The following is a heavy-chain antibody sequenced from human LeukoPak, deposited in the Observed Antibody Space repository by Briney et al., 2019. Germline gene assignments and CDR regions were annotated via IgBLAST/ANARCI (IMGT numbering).Heavy chain of an antibody. J-gene: IGHJ3*02. Sequence: SETLSLTCTVSGYSISSDYWAWIRQPPGKGLEWIGSIYHSGSTYYNPSLKSRVTISVDTSKNQFSLKLSSVTAADTAVYYCAREPPDSSGYLLGAFDIWGQGTMVTVSS. V-gene: IGHV4-38-2*02. CDR2: IYHSGST. CDR3: AREPPDSSGYLLGAFDI. D-gene: IGHD3-22*01. CDR1: GYSISSDY.